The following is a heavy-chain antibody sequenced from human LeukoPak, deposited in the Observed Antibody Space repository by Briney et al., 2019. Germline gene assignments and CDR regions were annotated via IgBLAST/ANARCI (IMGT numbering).Heavy chain of an antibody. J-gene: IGHJ4*02. CDR1: GGTFSSYA. CDR2: IIPIFGTA. D-gene: IGHD3-22*01. V-gene: IGHV1-69*13. Sequence: PVKVSCKASGGTFSSYAISWVRQAPGQGLEWMGGIIPIFGTANYAQKFQGRVTITADESTSTAYMELSSLRSEDTAVYYCASPGDSSGYYWYYFDYWGQGTLVTVSS. CDR3: ASPGDSSGYYWYYFDY.